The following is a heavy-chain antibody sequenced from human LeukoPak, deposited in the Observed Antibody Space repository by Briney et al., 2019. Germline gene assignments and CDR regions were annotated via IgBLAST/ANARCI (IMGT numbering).Heavy chain of an antibody. CDR2: IYYSGST. Sequence: KPSETLSLTCTVSGGSISSGDYYWSWIRQPPGKGLEWIGYIYYSGSTYYNPSLKSRVTISVDTSKNQFSLKLSSVTAADTAVYYCAGEHDYGDYVGDYWGQGTLVTVSS. J-gene: IGHJ4*02. CDR3: AGEHDYGDYVGDY. CDR1: GGSISSGDYY. V-gene: IGHV4-30-4*08. D-gene: IGHD4-17*01.